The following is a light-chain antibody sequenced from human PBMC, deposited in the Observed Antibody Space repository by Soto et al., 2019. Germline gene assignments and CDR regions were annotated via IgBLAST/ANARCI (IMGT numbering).Light chain of an antibody. CDR1: QSVSTGY. CDR3: QQYGTSRIT. Sequence: DIVLTQSPGTLSLSPGERAILSCRASQSVSTGYLAWYQQKPGQAPRLLIYGATSRATGIPDRFSGSGSGTDFTLDIGRLEPADFAVYYCQQYGTSRITFGGGTKLEIK. CDR2: GAT. V-gene: IGKV3-20*01. J-gene: IGKJ4*01.